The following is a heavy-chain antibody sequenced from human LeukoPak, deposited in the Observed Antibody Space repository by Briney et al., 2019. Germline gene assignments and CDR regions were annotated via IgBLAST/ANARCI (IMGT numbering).Heavy chain of an antibody. CDR2: IYHSGST. CDR1: GYSISSGYY. V-gene: IGHV4-38-2*02. Sequence: SETLSLTCTVSGYSISSGYYWGRIRQPPGKGLEWIGSIYHSGSTYYNPSLKSRVTISVDTSKNQCSLKLSSVTAADTAVYYCARVRYFDWLALDYWGQGTLVTVSS. CDR3: ARVRYFDWLALDY. D-gene: IGHD3-9*01. J-gene: IGHJ4*02.